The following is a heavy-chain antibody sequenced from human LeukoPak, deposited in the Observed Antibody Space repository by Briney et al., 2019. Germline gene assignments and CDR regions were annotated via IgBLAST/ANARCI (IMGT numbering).Heavy chain of an antibody. CDR3: TGNDYGDYYFDY. CDR1: GFTFSSYG. CDR2: IRSKANSYAT. Sequence: GRSLRLSCAASGFTFSSYGMHWVRQASGKGLEWVGRIRSKANSYATAYAASVKGRFTISRDDSKNTAYLQMNSLKTEDTAVYYCTGNDYGDYYFDYWGQGTLVTVSS. J-gene: IGHJ4*02. D-gene: IGHD4-17*01. V-gene: IGHV3-73*01.